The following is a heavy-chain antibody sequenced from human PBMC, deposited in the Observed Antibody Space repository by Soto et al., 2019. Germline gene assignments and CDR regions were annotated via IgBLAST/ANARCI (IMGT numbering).Heavy chain of an antibody. CDR2: IGGYKGNT. D-gene: IGHD2-2*01. Sequence: ASVKVSCKASGYTFTNSGVSWVRQAPGQGLEWMGWIGGYKGNTNYAQKLQGRVTLTTDTSTSTAYMELRSLRSDDTALYYCAPQTLDTRMPSAYRGQGTLVTGSS. CDR3: APQTLDTRMPSAY. V-gene: IGHV1-18*01. CDR1: GYTFTNSG. J-gene: IGHJ4*02.